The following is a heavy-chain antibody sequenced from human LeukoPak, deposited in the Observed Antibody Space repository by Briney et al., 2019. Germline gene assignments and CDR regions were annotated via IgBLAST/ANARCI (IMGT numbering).Heavy chain of an antibody. V-gene: IGHV3-74*01. CDR1: GFTFSTYW. CDR2: VNTDGSST. CDR3: AKDETIAVAGTARFDY. D-gene: IGHD6-19*01. J-gene: IGHJ4*02. Sequence: PGGSLRLSCEASGFTFSTYWMHWVRQAPGEGLMWVSRVNTDGSSTNYAGSVKGRFTISRDNAKNTLYLQMNSLRAEDTAIYYCAKDETIAVAGTARFDYWGQGTLVTVSS.